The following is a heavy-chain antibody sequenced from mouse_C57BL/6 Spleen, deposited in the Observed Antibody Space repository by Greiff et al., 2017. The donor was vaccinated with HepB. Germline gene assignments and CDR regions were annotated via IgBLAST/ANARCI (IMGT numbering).Heavy chain of an antibody. J-gene: IGHJ4*01. CDR1: GYTFTSYW. V-gene: IGHV1-55*01. CDR2: IYPGSGST. Sequence: QVQLQQSGAELVKPGASVKMSCKASGYTFTSYWITWVKQRPGQGLEWIGDIYPGSGSTNYNEKFKSKATLTVDTSSSTAYIQLSSLTSEDPAVYYCASTGVATNSMDYWGQGTSVTVSS. D-gene: IGHD1-1*01. CDR3: ASTGVATNSMDY.